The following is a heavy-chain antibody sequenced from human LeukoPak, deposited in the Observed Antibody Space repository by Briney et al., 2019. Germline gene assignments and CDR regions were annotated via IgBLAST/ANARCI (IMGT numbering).Heavy chain of an antibody. V-gene: IGHV3-21*01. CDR1: GFTFSSYS. CDR2: ISSSSYI. CDR3: ASTSTRLLWFGELEYNWFDP. J-gene: IGHJ5*02. D-gene: IGHD3-10*01. Sequence: GGSLRLSCAASGFTFSSYSMNWVRQAPGKGLEWVSSISSSSYIYYADSVKGRFTISSDNAKNSLYLQMNSLRAEDTAVYYCASTSTRLLWFGELEYNWFDPWGQGTLVTVSS.